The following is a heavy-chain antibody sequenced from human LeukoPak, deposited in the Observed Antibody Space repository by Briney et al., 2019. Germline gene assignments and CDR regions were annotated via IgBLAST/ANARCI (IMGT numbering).Heavy chain of an antibody. J-gene: IGHJ6*03. CDR2: ISAYNGNT. Sequence: ASVKVSCKASGYTFTSYGISWVRQAPGQGLEWMGWISAYNGNTNYAQKLQGRVTMTTDTSTSTAYMELRSLRSEDTAVYYCATAWLVPAYMDVWGKGTTVTVSS. CDR3: ATAWLVPAYMDV. V-gene: IGHV1-18*01. CDR1: GYTFTSYG. D-gene: IGHD2-2*01.